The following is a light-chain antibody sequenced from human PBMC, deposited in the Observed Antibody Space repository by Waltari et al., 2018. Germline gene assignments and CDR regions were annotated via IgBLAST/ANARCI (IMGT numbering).Light chain of an antibody. J-gene: IGKJ2*01. CDR1: QSLLYSSNNRKY. CDR2: WAS. CDR3: QQYYSAPYT. V-gene: IGKV4-1*01. Sequence: DIVMTQSPDSLAVSLGERATINCKSSQSLLYSSNNRKYLAWYQQKPGQPPKLLIHWASTRDSRVPDRFSGSGSGTDFTLTISSLQAEDVAIYYCQQYYSAPYTFGRGTKLEIK.